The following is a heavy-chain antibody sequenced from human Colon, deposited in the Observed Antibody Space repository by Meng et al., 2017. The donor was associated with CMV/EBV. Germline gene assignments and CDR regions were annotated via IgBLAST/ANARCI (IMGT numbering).Heavy chain of an antibody. Sequence: GGSLRLSCEVSGFSVNTDYMTWVRQAPGKGLEWVANIKHDGSAMYYVDSVKGRFTISRDNAKNSLYLQMNSLRSEDTALYYCRTGHYSGTWGPGTLVTVSS. CDR2: IKHDGSAM. CDR3: RTGHYSGT. CDR1: GFSVNTDY. D-gene: IGHD1-26*01. V-gene: IGHV3-7*01. J-gene: IGHJ1*01.